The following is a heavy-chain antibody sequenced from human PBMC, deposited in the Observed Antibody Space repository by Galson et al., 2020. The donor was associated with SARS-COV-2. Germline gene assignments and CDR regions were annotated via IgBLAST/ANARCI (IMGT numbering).Heavy chain of an antibody. CDR1: GFTFSSYR. D-gene: IGHD3-10*01. CDR3: ASQSSPYYGMDV. CDR2: IWYAGSNK. Sequence: GESLKISCAASGFTFSSYRMHWVRQAPGKGLEWVAVIWYAGSNKYYADSVKGRFTISRDNSKNTLYLQMNSLRAEDTAVYYCASQSSPYYGMDVWGQGTTVTVSS. V-gene: IGHV3-33*01. J-gene: IGHJ6*02.